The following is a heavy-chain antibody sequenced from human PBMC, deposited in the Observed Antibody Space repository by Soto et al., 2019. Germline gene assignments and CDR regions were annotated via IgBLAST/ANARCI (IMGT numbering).Heavy chain of an antibody. CDR3: ALEPGRYGDPASDNNWFDP. CDR1: GYTFTSYG. V-gene: IGHV1-2*04. J-gene: IGHJ5*02. CDR2: INPNSGGT. Sequence: GASVKVSCKASGYTFTSYGIGWVRQAPGQGLEWMGWINPNSGGTNYAQKFQGWVTMTRDTSISTAYMELSRLRSDDTAVYYCALEPGRYGDPASDNNWFDPWGQGTLVTVSS. D-gene: IGHD4-17*01.